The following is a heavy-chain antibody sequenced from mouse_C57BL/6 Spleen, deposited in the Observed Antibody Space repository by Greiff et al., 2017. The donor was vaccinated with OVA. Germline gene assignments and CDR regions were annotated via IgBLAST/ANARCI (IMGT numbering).Heavy chain of an antibody. Sequence: DVQLQESGGGLVQPGGSMKLSCAASGFTFSDAWMDWVRQSPEKGLEWVAEIRNKANNHATYYAESVKGRFTISRDDSKSSVYLQMNSLRAEDTGIYYCLIYYDYLAWFAYWGQGTLVTVSA. V-gene: IGHV6-6*01. D-gene: IGHD2-4*01. J-gene: IGHJ3*01. CDR3: LIYYDYLAWFAY. CDR1: GFTFSDAW. CDR2: IRNKANNHAT.